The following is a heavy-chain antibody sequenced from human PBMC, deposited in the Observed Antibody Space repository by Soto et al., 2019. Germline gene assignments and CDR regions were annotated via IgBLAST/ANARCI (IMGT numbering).Heavy chain of an antibody. CDR1: GFIFSSYA. D-gene: IGHD6-19*01. V-gene: IGHV3-23*01. J-gene: IGHJ6*02. CDR3: ARDPEKQWLAYGMDV. Sequence: TGGSLRLSCAASGFIFSSYALSWVRQAPGKGLEWVSAISGSGTTTYYADSVKGRFTFSRDNSKNMLYLQMNSLRAEDTAVYYCARDPEKQWLAYGMDVWGQGTTVTVSS. CDR2: ISGSGTTT.